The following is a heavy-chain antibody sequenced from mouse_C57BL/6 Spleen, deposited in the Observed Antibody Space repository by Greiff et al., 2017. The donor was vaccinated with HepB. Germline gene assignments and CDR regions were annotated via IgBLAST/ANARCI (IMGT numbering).Heavy chain of an antibody. J-gene: IGHJ4*01. CDR2: INPNNGGT. Sequence: EVQLQQSGPELVKPGASVKMSCKASGYTFTDYNMHWVKQSHGKSLEWIGYINPNNGGTSYNQKFKGKATLTVNKSSSTAYMALRSLTSEDSAVYDCARWITTVVATVDWGQGTSVTVSS. D-gene: IGHD1-1*01. CDR1: GYTFTDYN. CDR3: ARWITTVVATVD. V-gene: IGHV1-22*01.